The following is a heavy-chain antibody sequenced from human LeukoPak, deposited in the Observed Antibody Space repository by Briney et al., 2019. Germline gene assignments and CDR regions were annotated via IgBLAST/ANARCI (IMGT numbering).Heavy chain of an antibody. Sequence: SETLSLTCAVSGYSISSGYYWGWIRQPPGKGLEWIGSIYQSGSTYYNPSLKSRVTISVDTSKNQFSLKLFSVTAADTAVYYWARVIYCSGGSCYDGAWFDPWGQGTLVTVSS. CDR2: IYQSGST. J-gene: IGHJ5*02. CDR3: ARVIYCSGGSCYDGAWFDP. CDR1: GYSISSGYY. D-gene: IGHD2-15*01. V-gene: IGHV4-38-2*01.